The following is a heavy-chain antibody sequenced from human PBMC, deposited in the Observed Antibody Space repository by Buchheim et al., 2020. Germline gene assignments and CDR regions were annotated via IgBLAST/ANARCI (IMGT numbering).Heavy chain of an antibody. CDR1: GYSFTHHF. V-gene: IGHV1-46*03. CDR2: INPSGGST. Sequence: QVQLVQSGAEVKEPGASVKVSCKASGYSFTHHFLHWVRQAPGQGLEWMGIINPSGGSTSAAQKFQGRVTVTRDTSTSTVYMDLSSLTSDDTAVYYCARDYSDDAGYCGDVSCSSSLGFDYWGQGTL. CDR3: ARDYSDDAGYCGDVSCSSSLGFDY. D-gene: IGHD2-21*01. J-gene: IGHJ4*02.